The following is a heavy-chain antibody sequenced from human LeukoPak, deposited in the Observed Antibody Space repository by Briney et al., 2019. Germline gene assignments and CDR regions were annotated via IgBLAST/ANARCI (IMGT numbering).Heavy chain of an antibody. CDR1: GYTLTELS. J-gene: IGHJ4*02. Sequence: ASVKVSCKVSGYTLTELSIHWVRQAPGKGLEWMGGFDPEDGETIYAQKFQGRVTMTEDTSTDTAYMELSSLRSEDTAVYYCATGVAAYYYFDYWGQGTLVTVSS. CDR2: FDPEDGET. CDR3: ATGVAAYYYFDY. D-gene: IGHD6-13*01. V-gene: IGHV1-24*01.